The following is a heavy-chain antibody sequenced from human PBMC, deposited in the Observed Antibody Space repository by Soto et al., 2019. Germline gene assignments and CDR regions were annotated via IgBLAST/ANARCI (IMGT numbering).Heavy chain of an antibody. J-gene: IGHJ5*02. Sequence: SETLSLTCTVTGGAISGYYWTCIRQSAGGGLEWIGRIYSSGSTNYNPSLKSRVTISLDTSMKHFSLRLRSVTAADTAVYYCARGQRFSEWFDPWGRGNLVTVS. D-gene: IGHD3-3*01. CDR2: IYSSGST. CDR3: ARGQRFSEWFDP. V-gene: IGHV4-4*07. CDR1: GGAISGYY.